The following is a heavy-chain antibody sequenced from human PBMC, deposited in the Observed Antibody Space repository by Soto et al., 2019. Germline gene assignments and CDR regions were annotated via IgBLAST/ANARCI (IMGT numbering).Heavy chain of an antibody. D-gene: IGHD6-19*01. V-gene: IGHV4-34*01. CDR1: GGSFSGYY. CDR2: INHSGST. Sequence: QVQLQQWGAGLLKPSETLSLTCAVYGGSFSGYYWSWIRPPPGKGLEWIGEINHSGSTNYHPSLKRRVTIAVDTSKTQFSLKLSSVTAADTAVYYCARHIAVAGTWVGWFDPWGQGTLVTVSS. J-gene: IGHJ5*02. CDR3: ARHIAVAGTWVGWFDP.